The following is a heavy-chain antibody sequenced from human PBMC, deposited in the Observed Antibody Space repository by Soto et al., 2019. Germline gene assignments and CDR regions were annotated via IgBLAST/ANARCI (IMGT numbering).Heavy chain of an antibody. V-gene: IGHV4-39*01. Sequence: PSETLSLTCSVSGYSVTSSDYYWAGIRQPPGKGLEWFGRMFYSGLTCYNPSFKSRVTWSVDTSKNQFSVRLNSVPAADTAVYYCAPLSVSLSGPYGIHVWGQGTTVGVS. CDR3: APLSVSLSGPYGIHV. CDR2: MFYSGLT. J-gene: IGHJ6*01. D-gene: IGHD2-15*01. CDR1: GYSVTSSDYY.